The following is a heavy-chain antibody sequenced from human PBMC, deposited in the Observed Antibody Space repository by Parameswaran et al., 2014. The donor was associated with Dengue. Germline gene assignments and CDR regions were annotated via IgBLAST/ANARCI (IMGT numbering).Heavy chain of an antibody. J-gene: IGHJ6*03. Sequence: WIRQSPSRGLEWLGRTYYRSKWYNDYAVSVKSRITINPDTSKNQFSLQLNSVTPEDTAVYYCARGTGTESIYYYYMDVWGKGTTVTVSS. V-gene: IGHV6-1*01. D-gene: IGHD1-7*01. CDR3: ARGTGTESIYYYYMDV. CDR2: TYYRSKWYN.